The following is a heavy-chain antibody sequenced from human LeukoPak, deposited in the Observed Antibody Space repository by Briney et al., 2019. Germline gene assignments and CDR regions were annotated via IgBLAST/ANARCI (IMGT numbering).Heavy chain of an antibody. CDR1: GYTFTDYY. CDR2: INPHSGDT. J-gene: IGHJ4*02. CDR3: AKTERSGWYYHFDY. Sequence: ASVKVSCKASGYTFTDYYFHWMRQAPGQGLEWMGWINPHSGDTNYAQKFQGRVTMTRDTSISTVYMELSRLTSDDTAVFYCAKTERSGWYYHFDYWGQGTLVTVSS. D-gene: IGHD6-19*01. V-gene: IGHV1-2*02.